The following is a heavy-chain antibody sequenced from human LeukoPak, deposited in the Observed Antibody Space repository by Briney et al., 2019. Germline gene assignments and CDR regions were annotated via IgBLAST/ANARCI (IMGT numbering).Heavy chain of an antibody. V-gene: IGHV1-2*06. CDR2: INPNSGGT. D-gene: IGHD1-26*01. J-gene: IGHJ4*02. CDR1: GYTFTGYY. Sequence: GASVKLSCKASGYTFTGYYMHWVRHAPGQGLEWMGRINPNSGGTNYAQKFQGRVTMTRDTSISTAYMELSRLRSDDTAVYYCARYSGSYSGFDYCGQGTLVTVSS. CDR3: ARYSGSYSGFDY.